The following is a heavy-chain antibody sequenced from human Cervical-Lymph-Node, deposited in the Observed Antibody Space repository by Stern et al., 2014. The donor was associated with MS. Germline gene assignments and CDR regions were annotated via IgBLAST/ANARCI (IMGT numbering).Heavy chain of an antibody. CDR3: VRQVTVRSRFDY. V-gene: IGHV4-39*01. CDR2: IDDTGRT. CDR1: GGSISSSYY. Sequence: QVQLQESGPGLVKPSETLSRTCTVSGGSISSSYYWGWIRQSSGKGLEWIGSIDDTGRTFYNPSLKSRVTISVDTSKHQFSLKLSSVTAADTAVYYCVRQVTVRSRFDYWGQGTLVTVSS. J-gene: IGHJ4*02. D-gene: IGHD4-11*01.